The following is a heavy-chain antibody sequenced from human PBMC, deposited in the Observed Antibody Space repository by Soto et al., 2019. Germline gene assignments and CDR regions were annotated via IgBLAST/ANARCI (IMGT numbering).Heavy chain of an antibody. CDR2: INHSGST. Sequence: SETLSLTCAVYGGSFSGYYWSWIRQPPGKGLEWIGEINHSGSTNYNPSLKSRVTISVDTSKNQFSLKLSSVTAADTAVYYCARVMARRPGSCFVYWGQGTLVTVSS. D-gene: IGHD1-26*01. CDR3: ARVMARRPGSCFVY. J-gene: IGHJ4*02. V-gene: IGHV4-34*01. CDR1: GGSFSGYY.